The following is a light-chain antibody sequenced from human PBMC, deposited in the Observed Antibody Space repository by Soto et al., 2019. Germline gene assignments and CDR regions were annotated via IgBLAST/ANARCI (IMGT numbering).Light chain of an antibody. CDR2: EVS. Sequence: QSALTQPSSVSGSPGQSITISCTGTISDVGGYGYVSWYQLHPGKAPKLMVFEVSNRPSGVSYRFSGSKSGNTASLTISGLQAEDEADYFCSSYSISTAYLFGTGTKVTVL. CDR3: SSYSISTAYL. J-gene: IGLJ1*01. CDR1: ISDVGGYGY. V-gene: IGLV2-14*01.